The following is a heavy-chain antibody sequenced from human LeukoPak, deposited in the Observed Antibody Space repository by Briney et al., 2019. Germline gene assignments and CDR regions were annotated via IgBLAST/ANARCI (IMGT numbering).Heavy chain of an antibody. V-gene: IGHV1-18*01. CDR1: GYTFTSYG. Sequence: ASVKVSCKASGYTFTSYGISWVRQAPGQGLEWMGWISAYNGNTNYAQKLQGRVTMTTDTSTSTAYMELRSLRSDDTAVYYCATPPVWFGEFMSGNSILGYFQDWGQGTLVTVSS. J-gene: IGHJ1*01. CDR3: ATPPVWFGEFMSGNSILGYFQD. D-gene: IGHD3-10*01. CDR2: ISAYNGNT.